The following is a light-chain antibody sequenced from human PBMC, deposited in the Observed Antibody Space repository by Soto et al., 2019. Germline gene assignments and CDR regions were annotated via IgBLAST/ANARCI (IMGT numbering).Light chain of an antibody. Sequence: SSELTQPPSVSVSPGQTASVTCSGDKLGDKYVCWYQQKPGQSPVLVIYQDDKRPSGIPERFSGSNSGNTATLTISGTQAMDEADYYCQAWDSSTVVLGGGTKLTVL. CDR1: KLGDKY. CDR3: QAWDSSTVV. V-gene: IGLV3-1*01. J-gene: IGLJ2*01. CDR2: QDD.